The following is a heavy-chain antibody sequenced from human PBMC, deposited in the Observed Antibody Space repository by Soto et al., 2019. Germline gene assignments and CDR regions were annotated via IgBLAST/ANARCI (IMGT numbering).Heavy chain of an antibody. J-gene: IGHJ6*02. Sequence: GESLKISCKGSGYSFTSYWIGWVRQMPGKGLEWMGIIYPGDYDTRYSPSFQGQVTISADKSISTAYLQWSSLKASDTAMFYFSVSDDGYNSYYYYYGMDVWGQGTTVTVSS. CDR3: SVSDDGYNSYYYYYGMDV. CDR2: IYPGDYDT. CDR1: GYSFTSYW. D-gene: IGHD5-12*01. V-gene: IGHV5-51*01.